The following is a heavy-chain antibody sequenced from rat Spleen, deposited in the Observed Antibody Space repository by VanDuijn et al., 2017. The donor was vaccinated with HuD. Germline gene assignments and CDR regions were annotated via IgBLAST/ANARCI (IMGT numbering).Heavy chain of an antibody. V-gene: IGHV5-22*01. CDR1: GFTFSDFY. Sequence: EVQLVDSGGGSVQPGRSLKLSCAASGFTFSDFYMAWVRQAPKKGLGWVASITYEGSSTYYGDSVKGRFTISRDNAKSTLYLQMNSLRSEDTATYYCARRMASPYYVMDAWGQGASVTVSS. J-gene: IGHJ4*01. CDR3: ARRMASPYYVMDA. CDR2: ITYEGSST. D-gene: IGHD1-3*01.